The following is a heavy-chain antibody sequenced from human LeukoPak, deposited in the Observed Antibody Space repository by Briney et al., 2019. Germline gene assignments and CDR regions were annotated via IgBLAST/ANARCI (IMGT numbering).Heavy chain of an antibody. CDR3: ARLLCSSTSCDYYYYYMDV. V-gene: IGHV4-39*01. Sequence: PSETLSLTCTVSGGSISSSSYYWGWIRQPPGKGLECIGSIYYSGTTYYNPSLKRRVTISVDTSKNQFSLKLSSVTAADTAVYYCARLLCSSTSCDYYYYYMDVWGKGTTVTVSS. CDR2: IYYSGTT. D-gene: IGHD2-2*01. CDR1: GGSISSSSYY. J-gene: IGHJ6*03.